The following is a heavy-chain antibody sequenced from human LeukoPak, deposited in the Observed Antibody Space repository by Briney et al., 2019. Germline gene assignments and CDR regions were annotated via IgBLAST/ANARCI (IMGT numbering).Heavy chain of an antibody. V-gene: IGHV3-21*01. Sequence: GGSLRLSCAASGFTFSSYSMNWVRQAPGKGLEWVSSISSSSSYIYYADSVKGRFTISRDNAKHSLYLQMNRLRAEDTAVYYCARDAGIAARGFGYWGQGTLVTVSS. D-gene: IGHD6-6*01. CDR2: ISSSSSYI. CDR1: GFTFSSYS. J-gene: IGHJ4*02. CDR3: ARDAGIAARGFGY.